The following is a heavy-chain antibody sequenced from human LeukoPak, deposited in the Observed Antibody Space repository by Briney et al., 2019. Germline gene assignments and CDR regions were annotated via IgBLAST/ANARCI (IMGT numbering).Heavy chain of an antibody. Sequence: ASVKVSCKASGYTFTASYMHWVRQAPGQGLEWMGWIHPGSGVTVYAQNFQGRVTITRDTSISTAYTDLTSLKSDDTAVYYCASYGSGYNWLDPWGQGTLVTVSS. V-gene: IGHV1-2*02. CDR3: ASYGSGYNWLDP. J-gene: IGHJ5*02. CDR1: GYTFTASY. D-gene: IGHD3-10*01. CDR2: IHPGSGVT.